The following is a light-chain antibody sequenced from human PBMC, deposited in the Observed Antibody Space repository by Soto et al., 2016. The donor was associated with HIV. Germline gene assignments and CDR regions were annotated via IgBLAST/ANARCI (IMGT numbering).Light chain of an antibody. V-gene: IGKV2-28*01. CDR1: QSLLHSNGDTY. J-gene: IGKJ1*01. CDR2: WGS. CDR3: MQSLQSPPT. Sequence: EIVMTQSPLSLPVTPGEPASISCRSSQSLLHSNGDTYLDWYLQKPGQSPQLLIYWGSNRASGVPDRFSGSGSGTDFTLKISRVEAGDVGVYYCMQSLQSPPTFGQG.